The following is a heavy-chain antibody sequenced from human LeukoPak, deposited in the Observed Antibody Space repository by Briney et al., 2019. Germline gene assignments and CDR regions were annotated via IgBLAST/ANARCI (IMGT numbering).Heavy chain of an antibody. V-gene: IGHV3-30*02. D-gene: IGHD6-19*01. CDR3: AKDGDVEQWLVRAFDY. J-gene: IGHJ4*02. CDR2: IRYDGSNK. Sequence: GSLELSFSASWFPFKSYGMHWVRPGPGKGLEWVAFIRYDGSNKYYADSVKGRFTISRDNSKNTLYLQMNSLRPEDTAVYYCAKDGDVEQWLVRAFDYWGQGTLVTVSS. CDR1: WFPFKSYG.